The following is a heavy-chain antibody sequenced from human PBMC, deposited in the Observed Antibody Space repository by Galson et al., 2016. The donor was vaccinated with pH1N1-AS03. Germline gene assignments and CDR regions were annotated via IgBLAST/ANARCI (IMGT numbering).Heavy chain of an antibody. D-gene: IGHD4-17*01. CDR2: VRHDGNNQ. CDR1: GFTFSSYG. J-gene: IGHJ4*02. CDR3: AKDPIQYGDYVWYFDY. Sequence: SLRLSCAASGFTFSSYGMHWVRQAPGKGLEWLTFVRHDGNNQYYADSVKGRFTVSRDNSKNTLSLQMDSLRPEDTAIYYCAKDPIQYGDYVWYFDYWGQGTLVTVSS. V-gene: IGHV3-30*02.